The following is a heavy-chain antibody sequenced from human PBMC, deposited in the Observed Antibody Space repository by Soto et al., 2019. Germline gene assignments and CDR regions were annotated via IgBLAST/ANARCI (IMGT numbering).Heavy chain of an antibody. CDR1: GFTFGDYA. V-gene: IGHV3-49*04. Sequence: GGSLRLSCTASGFTFGDYAMSWVRQAPGKGLEWVGFIRSKAYGGTTEYAASVKGRFTISRDDSKSIAYLQMNSLKTEDTAVYYCTRVGIMGCSGGSCYSSYYYGMDVWGQGTTVTVSS. D-gene: IGHD2-15*01. CDR3: TRVGIMGCSGGSCYSSYYYGMDV. CDR2: IRSKAYGGTT. J-gene: IGHJ6*02.